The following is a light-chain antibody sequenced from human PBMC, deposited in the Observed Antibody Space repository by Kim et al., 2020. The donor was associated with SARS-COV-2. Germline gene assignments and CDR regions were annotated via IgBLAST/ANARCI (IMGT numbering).Light chain of an antibody. J-gene: IGKJ5*01. Sequence: ESVGSRSTITWRARQDSRNDFRWYEKEPRKAPKPLIDGGSRLASGVPSRFSGSGSGTEFTLTISSLQPEDFATYFCLQHNTYPITFGQGTRLEIK. CDR1: QDSRND. CDR2: GGS. V-gene: IGKV1-17*01. CDR3: LQHNTYPIT.